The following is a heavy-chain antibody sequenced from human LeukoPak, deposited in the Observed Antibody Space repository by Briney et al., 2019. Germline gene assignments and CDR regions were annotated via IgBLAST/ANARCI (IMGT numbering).Heavy chain of an antibody. D-gene: IGHD5-24*01. CDR2: IIPIFGTA. Sequence: SVRVSCKASGGTFSSYAISWVRQAPGQGLEWMGGIIPIFGTANYAQKFQGRVTITADESTSTAYMELSSLRSEDTAVYYCARDGGDGYNDFDYWGQGTLVTVSS. V-gene: IGHV1-69*13. CDR3: ARDGGDGYNDFDY. CDR1: GGTFSSYA. J-gene: IGHJ4*02.